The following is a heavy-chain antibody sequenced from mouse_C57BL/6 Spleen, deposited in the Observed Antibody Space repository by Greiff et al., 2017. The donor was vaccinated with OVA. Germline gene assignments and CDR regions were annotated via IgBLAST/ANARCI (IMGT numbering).Heavy chain of an antibody. CDR2: INPSNGGP. D-gene: IGHD1-1*01. J-gene: IGHJ1*03. CDR3: ARGGYGSSYRYFDV. V-gene: IGHV1-53*01. CDR1: GYTFTSYW. Sequence: VQLQQPGTELVKPGASVKLSCKASGYTFTSYWMHWVKQRPGQGLEWIGNINPSNGGPNYNEKFKSKATLTVDKSSSTAYMQLSSLTSEDSAVYYCARGGYGSSYRYFDVWGTGTTVTVSS.